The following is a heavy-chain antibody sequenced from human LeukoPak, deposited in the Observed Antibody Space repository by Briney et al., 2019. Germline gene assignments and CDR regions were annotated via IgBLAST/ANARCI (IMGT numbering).Heavy chain of an antibody. CDR2: IYYSGNT. J-gene: IGHJ5*02. D-gene: IGHD1-7*01. CDR3: ARRNWNYENWFDP. Sequence: PSETLSLTCTVSGGSISSSSYYWGWIRQPPGKGLEWIGSIYYSGNTYYNPSLKSRVTISVDTSKNQSSLKLSSVTAADTAVYSCARRNWNYENWFDPWGQGTLVTVSS. V-gene: IGHV4-39*01. CDR1: GGSISSSSYY.